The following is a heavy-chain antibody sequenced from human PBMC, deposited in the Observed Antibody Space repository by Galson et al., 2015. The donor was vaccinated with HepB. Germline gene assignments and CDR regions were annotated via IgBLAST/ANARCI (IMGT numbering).Heavy chain of an antibody. CDR3: ATLSYYDSSGAFDS. V-gene: IGHV5-51*03. CDR1: KYSFTNYW. CDR2: IYPGDSDT. J-gene: IGHJ4*02. D-gene: IGHD3-22*01. Sequence: SGAEVKKPGESLKISCKGSKYSFTNYWIGWVRQMPGKGLEWMGIIYPGDSDTKYSPSFQGQVTISADKSITTAYLQWSSLKASDSAMYYCATLSYYDSSGAFDSWGQGTLVTVSS.